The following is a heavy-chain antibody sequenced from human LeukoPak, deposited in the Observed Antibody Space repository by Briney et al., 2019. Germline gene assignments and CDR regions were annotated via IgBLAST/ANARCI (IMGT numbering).Heavy chain of an antibody. CDR1: GGSITSYY. J-gene: IGHJ3*02. CDR3: ARALGRYDAFDI. D-gene: IGHD7-27*01. Sequence: SETLSLTCTVSGGSITSYYWSWIRQPPGKGLEWIGYIYYSGSGSTSYNPSLKSRVTISVDTSKNQFSLKLSSVTAADTAVYYRARALGRYDAFDIWGQGTMVTVSS. V-gene: IGHV4-59*01. CDR2: IYYSGSGST.